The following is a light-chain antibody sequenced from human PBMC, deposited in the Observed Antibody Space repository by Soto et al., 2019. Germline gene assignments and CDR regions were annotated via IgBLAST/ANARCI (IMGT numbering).Light chain of an antibody. Sequence: QLVLIQSPSASASLGASVKLTCTLSSGHSSYAIAWHQQQPEKGPRYLMKLNSDGSHSKGDGIPDRFSGSSSGAERYLTISSLQSADEADYYCQTWGTGIRLFGGGTKVTVL. CDR1: SGHSSYA. J-gene: IGLJ3*02. CDR3: QTWGTGIRL. CDR2: LNSDGSH. V-gene: IGLV4-69*01.